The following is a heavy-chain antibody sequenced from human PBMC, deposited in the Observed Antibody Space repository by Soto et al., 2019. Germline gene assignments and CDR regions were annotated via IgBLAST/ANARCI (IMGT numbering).Heavy chain of an antibody. V-gene: IGHV4-34*01. CDR2: INHSGST. CDR1: GGSFSGYY. D-gene: IGHD3-10*01. J-gene: IGHJ4*02. CDR3: ARELRYYYGSGSYYKFDY. Sequence: SETLSLTCAVYGGSFSGYYWSWIRQPPGKGLEWIGEINHSGSTNYNPSLKSRVTISVDTSKNQFSLKLSSVTAADTAVYHCARELRYYYGSGSYYKFDYWGQGTLVTVSS.